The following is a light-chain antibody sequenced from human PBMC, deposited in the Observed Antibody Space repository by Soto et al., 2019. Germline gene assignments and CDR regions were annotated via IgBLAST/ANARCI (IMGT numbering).Light chain of an antibody. CDR3: QKYDSDPWT. J-gene: IGKJ1*01. CDR2: TAS. V-gene: IGKV1-27*01. CDR1: QGISTY. Sequence: DIQMTQSPSSLSASVGDRVPITCRARQGISTYLAWYQQKPGKVPKLLIYTASTLQPGVPSRFIGSGYGTYFTLTISSLQPEDVATYYCQKYDSDPWTFGQGTKVEIK.